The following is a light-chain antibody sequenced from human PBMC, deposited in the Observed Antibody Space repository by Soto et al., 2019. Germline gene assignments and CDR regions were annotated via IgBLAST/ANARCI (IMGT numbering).Light chain of an antibody. V-gene: IGLV2-14*03. J-gene: IGLJ1*01. Sequence: QSALTQPASVSGSPGQSIAXSCTGTSSDVGGYNSVSWYQQHPGKAPKLMIYNVSNRPSGVSDRFSGSKSGNTASLTISGLQAEDEADYYCSSYTSSNTYVFGTGTKVTVL. CDR2: NVS. CDR1: SSDVGGYNS. CDR3: SSYTSSNTYV.